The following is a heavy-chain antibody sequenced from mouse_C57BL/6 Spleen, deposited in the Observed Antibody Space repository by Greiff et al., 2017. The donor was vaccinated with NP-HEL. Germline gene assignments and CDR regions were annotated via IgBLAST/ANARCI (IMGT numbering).Heavy chain of an antibody. CDR3: ARDSSIGTTGRFAY. V-gene: IGHV5-4*01. Sequence: EVMLVESGGGLVKPGGSLKLSCAASGFTFSSYAMSWVRQTPEKRLEWVATISAGGSYTYYPDNVKGRFTISRDNAKNNLYLQMSNLKSEDTAMYYCARDSSIGTTGRFAYWGQGTLVTVSA. CDR1: GFTFSSYA. CDR2: ISAGGSYT. D-gene: IGHD2-5*01. J-gene: IGHJ3*01.